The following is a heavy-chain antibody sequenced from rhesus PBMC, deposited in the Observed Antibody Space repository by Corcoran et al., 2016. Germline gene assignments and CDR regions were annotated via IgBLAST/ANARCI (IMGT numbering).Heavy chain of an antibody. D-gene: IGHD1-14*01. CDR2: VDPEDGEA. CDR3: ATGVAGTVD. V-gene: IGHV1-111*02. J-gene: IGHJ4*01. Sequence: VHLLQSGAGGKRPGASVNIPSKASGNTSTAHYLHWLLRAPGKGLEGRGRVDPEDGEADYAQKFQDRVTITADTSTDTAYMELSSLRSEDTAMYYCATGVAGTVDWGQGVLVTVSS. CDR1: GNTSTAHY.